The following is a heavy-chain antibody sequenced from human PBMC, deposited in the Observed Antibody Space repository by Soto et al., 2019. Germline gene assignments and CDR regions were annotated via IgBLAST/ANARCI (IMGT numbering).Heavy chain of an antibody. V-gene: IGHV1-69*02. CDR2: IIPILGIA. CDR1: GGTFSSYT. Sequence: QVQLVQSGAEVKKPGSSVKVSCKASGGTFSSYTISWVRQAPGQGLEWMGRIIPILGIANYAQKFQGRVTITADKSTSTAYMELSSLRSVDTAVYYCATGIAAAGTFDYWGQGTLVTVSS. CDR3: ATGIAAAGTFDY. D-gene: IGHD6-13*01. J-gene: IGHJ4*02.